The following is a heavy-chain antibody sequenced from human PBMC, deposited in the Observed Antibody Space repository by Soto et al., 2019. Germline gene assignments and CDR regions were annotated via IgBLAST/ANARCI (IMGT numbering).Heavy chain of an antibody. J-gene: IGHJ4*02. CDR1: GFTFSSYS. V-gene: IGHV3-23*01. CDR2: ISGSGGST. CDR3: AKESTRYDFWSGYYVWDY. D-gene: IGHD3-3*01. Sequence: GGSLRLSCAASGFTFSSYSMSWVRQAPGKGLEWVSAISGSGGSTYYADSVKGRFTISRDNSKNTLYLQMNSLRAEDTAVYYCAKESTRYDFWSGYYVWDYWGKGTLVTVSS.